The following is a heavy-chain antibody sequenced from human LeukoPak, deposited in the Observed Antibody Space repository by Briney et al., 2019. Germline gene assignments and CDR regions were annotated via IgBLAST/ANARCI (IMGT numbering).Heavy chain of an antibody. CDR1: GFTFSSYS. V-gene: IGHV3-21*01. D-gene: IGHD3-10*01. CDR2: ISSSSSYI. J-gene: IGHJ4*02. Sequence: PGGSLRLSCAASGFTFSSYSMNWVRQAPGKGLEWVSSISSSSSYIYYADSVKGRFTISRDNAKNSLYLQMNSLRAEDTAVYCCARDIYGSGSYYAYWGQGTLVTVSS. CDR3: ARDIYGSGSYYAY.